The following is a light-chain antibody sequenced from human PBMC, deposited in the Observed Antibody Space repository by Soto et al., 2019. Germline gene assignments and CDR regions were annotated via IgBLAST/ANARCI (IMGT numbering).Light chain of an antibody. CDR1: SSDVGGYNY. V-gene: IGLV2-11*01. Sequence: QSALTQPRSVSGSPGQSVTISCTGTSSDVGGYNYVSWYQQHPDKAPKLMIYDVSKRPSGVPDRFSGSKSGNTASLTISGLQAEDEADYYCYSYAGNYRVFGGATKLTVL. CDR2: DVS. J-gene: IGLJ3*02. CDR3: YSYAGNYRV.